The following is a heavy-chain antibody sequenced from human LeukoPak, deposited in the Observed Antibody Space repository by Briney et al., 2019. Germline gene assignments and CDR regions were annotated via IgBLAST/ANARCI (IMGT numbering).Heavy chain of an antibody. V-gene: IGHV3-7*05. CDR2: IKQDGSEE. CDR3: ARGRQWLSKGYFDY. CDR1: GFTFRNYR. D-gene: IGHD6-19*01. Sequence: SGGSLRLSCAASGFTFRNYRMNWVRQAPGKGLEWVANIKQDGSEEYYVDSVKGRFTISRDNANNSLYLQMDSLRAEDTAVYYCARGRQWLSKGYFDYWGQGTLVSVSS. J-gene: IGHJ4*02.